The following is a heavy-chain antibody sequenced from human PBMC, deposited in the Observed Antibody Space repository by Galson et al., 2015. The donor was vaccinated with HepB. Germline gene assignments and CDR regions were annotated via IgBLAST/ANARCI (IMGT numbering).Heavy chain of an antibody. V-gene: IGHV3-7*01. CDR1: GFTFSNSW. CDR3: ARGHFYDSSSFDH. CDR2: IKRDGSEK. J-gene: IGHJ4*02. D-gene: IGHD3-22*01. Sequence: SLRLSCAASGFTFSNSWMSWVRQAPGKGLEWVANIKRDGSEKYYVDSAKGRFTISRDNAKNSLFLQMDNLRAEDTAIYYCARGHFYDSSSFDHWGQGTLVTVSS.